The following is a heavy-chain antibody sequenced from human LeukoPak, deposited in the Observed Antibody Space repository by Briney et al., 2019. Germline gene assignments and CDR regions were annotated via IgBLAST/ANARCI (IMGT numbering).Heavy chain of an antibody. V-gene: IGHV4-39*01. CDR3: ARQSYYYDSSGYYYDY. Sequence: SETLSLTCTVSGGSISSSSYYWGWIRQPPGKGLEWIGSIYYSGSTYYNPSFKSRVTISVDTSKNPFSLKLSSVTAADTAVYYCARQSYYYDSSGYYYDYWGQGTLVTVSS. CDR1: GGSISSSSYY. J-gene: IGHJ4*02. D-gene: IGHD3-22*01. CDR2: IYYSGST.